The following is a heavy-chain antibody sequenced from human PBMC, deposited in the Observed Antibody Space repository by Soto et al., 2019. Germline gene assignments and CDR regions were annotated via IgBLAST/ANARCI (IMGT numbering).Heavy chain of an antibody. Sequence: SETLSLTCAVSGDSISGGGYSWSWIRQPPGKGLEWVGYIDRSGSTYYNPSLKSRVTISADRSNNRFSLILNSVTAADTAVYFCARDGAWRGFDVWGQGTTVTVSS. D-gene: IGHD1-26*01. CDR1: GDSISGGGYS. J-gene: IGHJ6*02. V-gene: IGHV4-30-2*01. CDR2: IDRSGST. CDR3: ARDGAWRGFDV.